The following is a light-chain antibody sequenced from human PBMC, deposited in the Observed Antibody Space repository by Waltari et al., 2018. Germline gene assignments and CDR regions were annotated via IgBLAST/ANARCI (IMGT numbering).Light chain of an antibody. V-gene: IGLV1-40*01. J-gene: IGLJ1*01. CDR2: RNT. CDR1: DPNFGAGYD. Sequence: QSVLAQPPSVSGAPGQRVTISCTGSDPNFGAGYDVHWYQQLPGTAPNLLIYRNTNRPSGVPDRVSGSKSGTSASLAITGLQAEDEADYYCQSYDSSLNAYVFGTGTKVTVL. CDR3: QSYDSSLNAYV.